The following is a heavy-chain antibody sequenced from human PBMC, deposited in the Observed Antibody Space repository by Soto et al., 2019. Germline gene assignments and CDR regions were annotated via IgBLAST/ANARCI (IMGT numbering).Heavy chain of an antibody. Sequence: EVQLVESGGGLVQPGRDLRLSCVASVFTADDYAMHWVRQAPGKGLEWVSGISSNSDTIDYADSVKGRFTISRDNAKNSLFLQMNSLRHEDTALYYCANAMKWGGMTTIHYFDSWGQGTLVTVSS. D-gene: IGHD4-17*01. J-gene: IGHJ4*02. V-gene: IGHV3-9*02. CDR2: ISSNSDTI. CDR3: ANAMKWGGMTTIHYFDS. CDR1: VFTADDYA.